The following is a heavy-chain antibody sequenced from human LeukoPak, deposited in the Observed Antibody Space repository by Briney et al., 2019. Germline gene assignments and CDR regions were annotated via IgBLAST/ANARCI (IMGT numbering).Heavy chain of an antibody. J-gene: IGHJ2*01. V-gene: IGHV3-21*01. D-gene: IGHD2-8*01. CDR3: ARDQMVRAHWYFDL. CDR2: ISSSSSYI. CDR1: GFTFSSYS. Sequence: GGSLRLSCAASGFTFSSYSMNWVRQAPGKGLECGSSISSSSSYIYYADSVKGRFTISRDNAKNSLYLQMNSLRGEDTAVYYCARDQMVRAHWYFDLWGRGTLVTVSS.